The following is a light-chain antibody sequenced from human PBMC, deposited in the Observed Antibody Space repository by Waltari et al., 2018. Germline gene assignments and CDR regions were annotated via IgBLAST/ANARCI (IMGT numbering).Light chain of an antibody. CDR1: STEVGGDNY. Sequence: QSARTQPASVSGSPGQSITISCTGTSTEVGGDNYVFWYQQHPGKAPKLLIFDVSNRSSGFYNRFSCSKSRNTASLTLSGLQAEDQADYYCSSYTSSSTLGLFGTGTKVTVL. J-gene: IGLJ1*01. CDR2: DVS. V-gene: IGLV2-14*01. CDR3: SSYTSSSTLGL.